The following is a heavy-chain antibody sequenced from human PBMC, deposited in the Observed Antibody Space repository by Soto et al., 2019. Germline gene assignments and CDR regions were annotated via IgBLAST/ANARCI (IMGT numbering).Heavy chain of an antibody. CDR1: GGSISSYY. CDR2: IYYSGST. Sequence: SETRSLTCTVSGGSISSYYWSWIRQPPGKGLEWIGYIYYSGSTNYNPSLKSRVTISVDTSKNQFSLKLSSVTAADTAVYYCAREGSGSYYHDAFDIWGQGTMVTVSS. V-gene: IGHV4-59*01. J-gene: IGHJ3*02. D-gene: IGHD1-26*01. CDR3: AREGSGSYYHDAFDI.